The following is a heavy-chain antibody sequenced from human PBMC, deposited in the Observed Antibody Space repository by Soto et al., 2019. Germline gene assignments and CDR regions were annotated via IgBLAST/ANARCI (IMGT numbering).Heavy chain of an antibody. J-gene: IGHJ4*02. V-gene: IGHV3-23*01. Sequence: EVQLLESGGGLVQPGGSLRLSCAASGFTFSSYAMSWVRQAPGKGLERVSVISGSGGSTYYADSVKGRFTISSDNSKNTLYLQMNSLRAEDTAVYYCAKWGSVSYYIDWGQGTLVTVSS. CDR3: AKWGSVSYYID. CDR2: ISGSGGST. D-gene: IGHD1-26*01. CDR1: GFTFSSYA.